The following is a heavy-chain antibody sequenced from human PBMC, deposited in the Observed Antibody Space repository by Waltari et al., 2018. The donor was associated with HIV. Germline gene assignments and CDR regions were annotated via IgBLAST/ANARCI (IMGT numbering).Heavy chain of an antibody. CDR3: AKGGYCTGGSCYDITVPDY. D-gene: IGHD2-15*01. CDR2: IYYDGRI. Sequence: QLQLQESGPGLVKPSETLSLICTVSGDSISSNIYWWGWVRQPPGRGREWIASIYYDGRIHYNPSLKSRVTISVDTSMNHFSLKLSSVTAADTAVYYCAKGGYCTGGSCYDITVPDYWGQGTLVTVSS. J-gene: IGHJ4*02. V-gene: IGHV4-39*02. CDR1: GDSISSNIYW.